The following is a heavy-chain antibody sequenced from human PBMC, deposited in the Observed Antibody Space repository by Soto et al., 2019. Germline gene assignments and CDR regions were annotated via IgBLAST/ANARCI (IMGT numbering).Heavy chain of an antibody. V-gene: IGHV3-9*01. D-gene: IGHD1-1*01. J-gene: IGHJ5*02. CDR1: GSTFDNCG. CDR3: VQGRYPTMATPLDH. Sequence: GGSLRLSCAASGSTFDNCGMHWVRQAPGKGLEWVSGISWDSGTIGYADSVKGRFTISRDDAKNSLYLQMNSLRREDTALYYCVQGRYPTMATPLDHWGQGTLVTVSS. CDR2: ISWDSGTI.